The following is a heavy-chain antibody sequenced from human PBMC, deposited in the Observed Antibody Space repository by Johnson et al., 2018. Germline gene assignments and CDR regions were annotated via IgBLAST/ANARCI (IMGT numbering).Heavy chain of an antibody. CDR2: ISYDGSNK. D-gene: IGHD6-13*01. V-gene: IGHV3-30*03. Sequence: QVQLVQSGGGVVQPGRSLRLSCAASGFTFSSYGIHWVRQAPGKGLEWVAVISYDGSNKYYADSVKGRFTISRDNSKNTLYLQMNSLRAEDTAVYYCARVTAGAAAGIKYYYYGMDVWGQGTTVTVSS. CDR1: GFTFSSYG. CDR3: ARVTAGAAAGIKYYYYGMDV. J-gene: IGHJ6*02.